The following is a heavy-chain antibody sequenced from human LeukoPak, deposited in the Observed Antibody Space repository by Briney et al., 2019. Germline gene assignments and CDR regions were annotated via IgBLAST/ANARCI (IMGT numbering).Heavy chain of an antibody. CDR2: IHSGGTT. CDR3: AREIATVLDY. V-gene: IGHV4-4*07. Sequence: SETLSLTCTVSGGSMNRFYWAWIRQPAGRGLEWIGRIHSGGTTNYNPSLESRLTISLDTSKNQFSLNLNSVTAADTAVYYCAREIATVLDYWGQGTLVTVSS. D-gene: IGHD5-24*01. J-gene: IGHJ4*02. CDR1: GGSMNRFY.